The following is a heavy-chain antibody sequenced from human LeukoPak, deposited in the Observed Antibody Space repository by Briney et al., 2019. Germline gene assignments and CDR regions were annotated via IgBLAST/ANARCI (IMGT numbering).Heavy chain of an antibody. D-gene: IGHD3-10*01. CDR1: GGTFSSYA. Sequence: SVKVSCKASGGTFSSYAISWVRQAPGQGLEWMGGIIPIFDTTNYAQNFQGRVTITADKSTNTAYMELSSLRSEDTAVYYCARDRGKGFDPWGQGTLVTVSS. CDR2: IIPIFDTT. CDR3: ARDRGKGFDP. J-gene: IGHJ5*02. V-gene: IGHV1-69*06.